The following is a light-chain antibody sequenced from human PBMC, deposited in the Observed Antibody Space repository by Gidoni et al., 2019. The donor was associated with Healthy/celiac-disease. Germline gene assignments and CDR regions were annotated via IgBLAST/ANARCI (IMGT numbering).Light chain of an antibody. V-gene: IGKV1-39*01. Sequence: DLQMTQSPSSLSASVGDRVTITFRASQSISSYLNWYQQKPGQAPKLLIYSASSLQSGVPSRFSGSGSGTDFTLTISSLQPEDFATYYCQQSYSTPGTFGQGTKVEIK. CDR1: QSISSY. CDR3: QQSYSTPGT. J-gene: IGKJ1*01. CDR2: SAS.